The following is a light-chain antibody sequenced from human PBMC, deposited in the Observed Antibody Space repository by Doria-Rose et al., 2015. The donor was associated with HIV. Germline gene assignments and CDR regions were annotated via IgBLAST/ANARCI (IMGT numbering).Light chain of an antibody. CDR1: QSFSSTY. Sequence: TQSPGTLSLSPGERATLSCRASQSFSSTYLAWYQQKPGQAPSLLIYDGSTRATGIPDRFSASGSWTGFTLTINRLEPEDFALYYCHQYGTSWTFGQGTKVEI. J-gene: IGKJ1*01. V-gene: IGKV3-20*01. CDR2: DGS. CDR3: HQYGTSWT.